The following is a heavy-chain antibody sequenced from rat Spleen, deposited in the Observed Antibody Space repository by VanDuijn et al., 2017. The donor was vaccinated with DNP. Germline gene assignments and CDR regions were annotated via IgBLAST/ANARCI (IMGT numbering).Heavy chain of an antibody. CDR2: ITYSGYT. J-gene: IGHJ2*01. D-gene: IGHD1-5*01. V-gene: IGHV3-1*01. CDR3: TRSLVNPFDY. Sequence: EVQLQESGPGLVKPSQSLSLTCSVTGYSITSNFWGLIRKFPGNKMEWIGHITYSGYTNYNPSLKSRISITRDTSKNQFFLHLSSVTTEDTATYFCTRSLVNPFDYWGQGVMVTVSS. CDR1: GYSITSNF.